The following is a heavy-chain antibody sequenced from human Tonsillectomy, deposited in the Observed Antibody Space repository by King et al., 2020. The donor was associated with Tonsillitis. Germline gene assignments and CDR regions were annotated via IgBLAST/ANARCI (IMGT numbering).Heavy chain of an antibody. D-gene: IGHD2-15*01. CDR3: ARERTPLKNGLIDAFDI. V-gene: IGHV1-69*01. CDR1: GGTFSSYA. CDR2: IIPIFGTA. J-gene: IGHJ3*02. Sequence: EQLVQSGAEVKKPGSSVKVSCKASGGTFSSYAISWVRQAPGQGLEWMGGIIPIFGTANYAQKFQGRVTITADESTSTAYMELSSLRSEDTAVYYCARERTPLKNGLIDAFDIWGQGTMVTVSS.